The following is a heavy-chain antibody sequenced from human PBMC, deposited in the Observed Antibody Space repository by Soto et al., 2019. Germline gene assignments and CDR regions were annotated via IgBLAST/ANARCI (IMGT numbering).Heavy chain of an antibody. D-gene: IGHD2-15*01. Sequence: GGSLRLSCVASGFTVSNNYMSWVRQAPGRGLEWVSAISNTGSTYYAGSVKGRSTISRDSSTNTLYLEVNSLRADDTAVYYCANVNVVVVAATFEYEYYFEYWGQGTLVTVSS. CDR1: GFTVSNNY. J-gene: IGHJ5*01. V-gene: IGHV3-53*01. CDR2: ISNTGST. CDR3: ANVNVVVVAATFEYEYYFEY.